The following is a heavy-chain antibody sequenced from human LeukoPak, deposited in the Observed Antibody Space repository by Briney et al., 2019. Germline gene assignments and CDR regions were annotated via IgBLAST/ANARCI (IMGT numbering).Heavy chain of an antibody. V-gene: IGHV3-21*01. D-gene: IGHD3-3*01. CDR2: ISSSSSYI. J-gene: IGHJ4*02. Sequence: GGSLRLSCAASGFTFSSYSMNWVRQAPGKGLEWVSSISSSSSYIYYADSVKGRFTISRDNAKNSLYLQMNSLRAEDTAVYYCARTIFGVVIIPYFYYWGQGTLVTVSS. CDR3: ARTIFGVVIIPYFYY. CDR1: GFTFSSYS.